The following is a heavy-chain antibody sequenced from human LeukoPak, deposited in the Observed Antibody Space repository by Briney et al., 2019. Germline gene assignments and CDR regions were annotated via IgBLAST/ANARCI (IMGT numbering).Heavy chain of an antibody. CDR1: GDSISSSSYY. J-gene: IGHJ5*01. D-gene: IGHD6-19*01. CDR2: MYHTGSI. V-gene: IGHV4-39*01. Sequence: PSETLSLTCTVSGDSISSSSYYWGWIRQPPGKGLEWIGSMYHTGSIYYNPSLKSRVTISVDTSKNQFFLKLSSVTAADTAIYYCARGEYSGGPFDSWGQGTLVTVSS. CDR3: ARGEYSGGPFDS.